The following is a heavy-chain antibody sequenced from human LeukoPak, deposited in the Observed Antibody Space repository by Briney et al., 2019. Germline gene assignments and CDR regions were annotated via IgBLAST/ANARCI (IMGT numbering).Heavy chain of an antibody. CDR2: IYYSGSS. CDR3: ARGGSYSLDY. V-gene: IGHV4-59*01. Sequence: SETLSLTCTVSGGSISGYYWSWIRQPPGKGLEWIGYIYYSGSSKYNPSLKRRVTISVDTSKNHFSLKLNSVTAADTAVYYCARGGSYSLDYWGQGTLVTVSS. D-gene: IGHD1-26*01. J-gene: IGHJ4*02. CDR1: GGSISGYY.